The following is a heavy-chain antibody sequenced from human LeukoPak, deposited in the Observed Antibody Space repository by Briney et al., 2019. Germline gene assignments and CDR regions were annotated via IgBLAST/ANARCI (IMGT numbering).Heavy chain of an antibody. CDR2: INPNSGGT. D-gene: IGHD3-3*01. J-gene: IGHJ4*02. Sequence: ASVKVSCKASGYTFTGHYMHWVRQAPGQGPEWTGWINPNSGGTNYAQKFQGRVTMTRDTSISTAYMELSGLRSDDTAVYYCARERVADDFWSGYPDYWGQGTLVTVSS. V-gene: IGHV1-2*02. CDR3: ARERVADDFWSGYPDY. CDR1: GYTFTGHY.